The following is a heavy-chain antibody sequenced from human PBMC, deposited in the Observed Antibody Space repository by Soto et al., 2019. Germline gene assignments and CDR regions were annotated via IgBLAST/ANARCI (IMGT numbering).Heavy chain of an antibody. D-gene: IGHD6-19*01. CDR3: ARDRRSSGWYGLPDPVRYFY. CDR2: INAGNGNT. V-gene: IGHV1-3*01. CDR1: GYTFTIYS. Sequence: ASVKVSCKASGYTFTIYSMHWVRQAPGQGLEWMGWINAGNGNTKYSQKFQGRVTITRDTSASTAYMELSSLRSEDTAVYYCARDRRSSGWYGLPDPVRYFYWGQGTLVTVSS. J-gene: IGHJ4*02.